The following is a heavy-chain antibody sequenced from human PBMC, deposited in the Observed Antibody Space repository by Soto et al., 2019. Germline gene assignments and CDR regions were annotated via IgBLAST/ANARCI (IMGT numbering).Heavy chain of an antibody. CDR2: INHSGST. V-gene: IGHV4-34*01. CDR3: ASSRRGAFDY. D-gene: IGHD3-16*01. J-gene: IGHJ4*02. Sequence: PSETLSLTCAVYGGSFSGYYWSWIRQPPGKGLEWIGEINHSGSTNYNPSLKSRVTISVDTSKNQFSLKLSSVTAADTAVYYCASSRRGAFDYWGQGTLVTVSS. CDR1: GGSFSGYY.